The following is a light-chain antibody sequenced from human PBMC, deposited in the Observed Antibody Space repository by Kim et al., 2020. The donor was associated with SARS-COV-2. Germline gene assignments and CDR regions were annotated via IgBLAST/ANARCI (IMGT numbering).Light chain of an antibody. J-gene: IGKJ1*01. CDR3: QQYNSYLWT. CDR1: QSVDTY. V-gene: IGKV1-5*03. CDR2: KTS. Sequence: DIQMTQSPSTLSASVGDRITITCRASQSVDTYLARYQQKPGKAPKLLISKTSTLQSGVPSRFSGSGSGTEFTLTISSLQPDDFAIYYCQQYNSYLWTFGQGTKVDIK.